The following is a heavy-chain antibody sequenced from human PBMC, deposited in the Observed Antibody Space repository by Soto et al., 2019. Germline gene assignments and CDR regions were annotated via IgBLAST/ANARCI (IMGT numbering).Heavy chain of an antibody. D-gene: IGHD6-6*01. CDR1: GFTLTNYA. CDR3: ARDRYSSSTLFDY. V-gene: IGHV3-30-3*01. J-gene: IGHJ4*02. Sequence: QVQLVESGGGVVQPGRSLRLSCAASGFTLTNYAMHWVRQAPGKGLEWLAVISDDGANKHYADSVKGRFTISRDNSNKTLYLQMNSLRPEDTAVYYCARDRYSSSTLFDYWGQGTLVTVSS. CDR2: ISDDGANK.